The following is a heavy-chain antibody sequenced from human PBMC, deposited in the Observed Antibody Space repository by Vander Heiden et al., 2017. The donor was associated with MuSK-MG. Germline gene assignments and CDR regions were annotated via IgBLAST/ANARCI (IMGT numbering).Heavy chain of an antibody. D-gene: IGHD2-15*01. J-gene: IGHJ2*01. Sequence: QLQLQESGPGLVKPSETLSLTCTVSGGSISSSSYYWGWIRQPPGKGLEWIGSIYYSGSTYYNPSLKRRVTISVDTSKNQFSLKLSSVTAADTAVYYCARRRDVYNCKAVTYWYFDLWGRGTLVTVSS. CDR2: IYYSGST. V-gene: IGHV4-39*01. CDR3: ARRRDVYNCKAVTYWYFDL. CDR1: GGSISSSSYY.